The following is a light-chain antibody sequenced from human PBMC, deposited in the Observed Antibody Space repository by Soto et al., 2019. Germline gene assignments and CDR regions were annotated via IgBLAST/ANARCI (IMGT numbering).Light chain of an antibody. CDR1: QGINSW. CDR2: AAS. J-gene: IGKJ1*01. Sequence: DIQMTQSPSSVSASVGDRVTMTCRASQGINSWLAWYQQKPGKAPKLLIYAASNLQSGVPSRFSGSGSGTDFTLTISSLQPEDFATYYCQQANSFPWTFGQGTKVDNQ. V-gene: IGKV1-12*01. CDR3: QQANSFPWT.